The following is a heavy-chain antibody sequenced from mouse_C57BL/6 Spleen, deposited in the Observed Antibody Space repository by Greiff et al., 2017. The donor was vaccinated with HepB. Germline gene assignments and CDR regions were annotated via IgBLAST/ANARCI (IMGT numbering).Heavy chain of an antibody. CDR3: AELTGTERAY. Sequence: VQLQQSGPELVKPGASVKISCKASGYSFTSYYIHWVKQRPGQGLEWIGWIYPGSGNTKYNEKFKGKATLTADTSSSTAYMQLSSLTSEDSAVYYCAELTGTERAYWGQGTLVTVSA. V-gene: IGHV1-66*01. J-gene: IGHJ3*01. D-gene: IGHD4-1*01. CDR2: IYPGSGNT. CDR1: GYSFTSYY.